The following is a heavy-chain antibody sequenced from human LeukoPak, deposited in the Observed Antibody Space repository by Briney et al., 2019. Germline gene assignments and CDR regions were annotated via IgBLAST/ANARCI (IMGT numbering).Heavy chain of an antibody. CDR1: GFSFSSYG. D-gene: IGHD6-13*01. V-gene: IGHV3-30*02. J-gene: IGHJ4*02. Sequence: GGSLRLSCAASGFSFSSYGMHWVRQAPGKGLEWVAFVRYDGSNKYEDSVRGRFTISRDNSKNTMYLQMNGLRAEDTAVYYCTKGGSSSWDYFGYWGQGTLVTVSS. CDR2: VRYDGSNK. CDR3: TKGGSSSWDYFGY.